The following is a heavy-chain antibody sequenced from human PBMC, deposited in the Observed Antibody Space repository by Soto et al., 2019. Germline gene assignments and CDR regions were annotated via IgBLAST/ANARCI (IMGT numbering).Heavy chain of an antibody. CDR2: ISSSGSTI. CDR1: GFTFSDYY. J-gene: IGHJ4*02. CDR3: ARSRGWLFLTLEY. V-gene: IGHV3-11*01. Sequence: KLGGSLRLSCAASGFTFSDYYMSWIRQAPGKGLEWVSYISSSGSTIYYADSVKGRFTISRDNAKNSLYLQMNSLRAEDTAVYYCARSRGWLFLTLEYWGQGTLVTVSS. D-gene: IGHD3-22*01.